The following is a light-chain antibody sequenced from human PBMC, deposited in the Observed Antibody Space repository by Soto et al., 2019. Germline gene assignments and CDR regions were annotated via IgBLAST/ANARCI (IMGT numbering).Light chain of an antibody. CDR3: SSYTSSSTHV. CDR1: SSDVGGYNY. V-gene: IGLV2-14*01. Sequence: QSVLTHPASVSGSPGQSITISCTGTSSDVGGYNYVSWYQQHPGKAPKLMIYDVSNRPSGVSNRFSGSKSGNTASLTISGLQAEDGADYYSSSYTSSSTHVFGNGTRVTVL. J-gene: IGLJ1*01. CDR2: DVS.